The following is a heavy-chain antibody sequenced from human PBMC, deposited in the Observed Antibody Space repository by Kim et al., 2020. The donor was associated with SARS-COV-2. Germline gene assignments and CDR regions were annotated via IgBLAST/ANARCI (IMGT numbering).Heavy chain of an antibody. V-gene: IGHV4-34*01. Sequence: SETLSLTCAVYGGSFSGYYWSWIRQPPGKGLEWIGEINHSGSTNYNPSLKSRVTISVDTSKNQFSLKLSSVTAADTAGYYCARGNFLVGANDRWGQGTLV. J-gene: IGHJ5*02. CDR2: INHSGST. CDR1: GGSFSGYY. CDR3: ARGNFLVGANDR. D-gene: IGHD1-26*01.